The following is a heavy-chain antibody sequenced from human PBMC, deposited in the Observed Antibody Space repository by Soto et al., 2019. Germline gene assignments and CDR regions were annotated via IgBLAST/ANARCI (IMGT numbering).Heavy chain of an antibody. J-gene: IGHJ5*02. Sequence: SETLSLTCTVSGGSISSYYWSWIRQPPGKGLEWIGSIYYSGSTYYNPSLKSRVTISVDTSKNQFSLKLSSVTAADTAVYYCARREYSRSWFDPWGQGTLVTVSS. CDR3: ARREYSRSWFDP. D-gene: IGHD6-6*01. CDR1: GGSISSYY. CDR2: IYYSGST. V-gene: IGHV4-59*05.